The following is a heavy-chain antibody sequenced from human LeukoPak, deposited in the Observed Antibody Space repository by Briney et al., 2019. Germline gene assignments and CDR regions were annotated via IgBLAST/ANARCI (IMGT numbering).Heavy chain of an antibody. CDR1: KDTFTIYD. CDR2: MNPNSGNT. D-gene: IGHD1-26*01. V-gene: IGHV1-8*01. CDR3: ARSTMGARRRYDY. J-gene: IGHJ4*02. Sequence: ASVTVSFTASKDTFTIYDVNWVRQATGLGLEWMGWMNPNSGNTGYAQKFQGRVTMTMNSSISTAYMELTSLTSEDTAVYYCARSTMGARRRYDYWGQGTLVTVSS.